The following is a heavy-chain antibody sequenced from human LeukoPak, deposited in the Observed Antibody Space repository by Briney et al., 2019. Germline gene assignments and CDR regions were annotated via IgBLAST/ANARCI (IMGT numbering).Heavy chain of an antibody. CDR1: GGSISSGSYY. V-gene: IGHV4-61*02. J-gene: IGHJ4*02. CDR2: IYTSAST. CDR3: ARDREATFDY. D-gene: IGHD1-26*01. Sequence: PSETLSLTCTVSGGSISSGSYYWRWIRQPAGKGLEWIGRIYTSASTNYNPSLKSRVTISVDTSKNQFSLKLSSVTAADTAVYYCARDREATFDYWGQGTLVTVSS.